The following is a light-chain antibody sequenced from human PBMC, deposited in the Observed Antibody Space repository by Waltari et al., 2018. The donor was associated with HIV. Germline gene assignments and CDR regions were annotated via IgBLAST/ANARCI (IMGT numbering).Light chain of an antibody. CDR2: GYN. CDR3: HSYDSSLDGWV. J-gene: IGLJ3*02. V-gene: IGLV1-40*01. CDR1: RSNLGAAYP. Sequence: QSVLTQPPSVSGAPGQRVTISCTGTRSNLGAAYPVNCYHQLPGTAPKLLSYGYNNRPSGVPDRFSGSKSGTSASLAITGLQAEDEADYYCHSYDSSLDGWVFGGGTKLTVL.